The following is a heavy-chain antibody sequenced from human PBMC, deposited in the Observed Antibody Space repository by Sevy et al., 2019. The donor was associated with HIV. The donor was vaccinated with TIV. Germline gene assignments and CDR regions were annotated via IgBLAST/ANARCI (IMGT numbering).Heavy chain of an antibody. CDR2: IYSSGGT. D-gene: IGHD5-18*01. CDR1: GGSISSGDYY. CDR3: ASKRGYSSGPFDY. V-gene: IGHV4-30-4*01. J-gene: IGHJ4*02. Sequence: SETLSLTCTVSGGSISSGDYYWSWIRQPPGKGLQWIGYIYSSGGTYYNPFLNSPVSMSVDTSKNQFSLKLSSVTAADTAVYYCASKRGYSSGPFDYWGQGTLVTVSS.